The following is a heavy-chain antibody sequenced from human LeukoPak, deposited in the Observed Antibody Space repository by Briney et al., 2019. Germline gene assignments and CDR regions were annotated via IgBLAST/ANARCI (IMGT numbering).Heavy chain of an antibody. V-gene: IGHV3-48*02. CDR2: ISFSSSTV. CDR1: GFTFSGYT. Sequence: PGGSLRLSCAASGFTFSGYTMNWVRQAPGKGLEWVSHISFSSSTVSYADSVKGRFTISRDNANNSLYLQMNSLRDEDTAVYHCARHKDYGFDYWGQGTLVTVSS. CDR3: ARHKDYGFDY. J-gene: IGHJ4*02. D-gene: IGHD4-17*01.